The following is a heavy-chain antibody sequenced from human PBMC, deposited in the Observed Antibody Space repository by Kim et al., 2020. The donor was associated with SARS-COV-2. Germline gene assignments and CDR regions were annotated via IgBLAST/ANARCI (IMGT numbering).Heavy chain of an antibody. V-gene: IGHV4-34*01. J-gene: IGHJ6*02. CDR3: ARLLSFQHHYYYYGMDV. CDR1: GGSFSGYY. CDR2: INHSGST. D-gene: IGHD1-26*01. Sequence: SETLSLTCAVYGGSFSGYYWSWIRQPPGKGLEWIGEINHSGSTNYNPSLKSRVTISVDTSKNQFSLKLSSVTAADTAVYYCARLLSFQHHYYYYGMDVWGQGTTVTVSS.